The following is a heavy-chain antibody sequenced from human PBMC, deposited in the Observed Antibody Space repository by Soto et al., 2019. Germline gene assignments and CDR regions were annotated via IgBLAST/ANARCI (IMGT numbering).Heavy chain of an antibody. V-gene: IGHV3-23*01. CDR2: ISGSGGST. Sequence: TGGSLRLSCAASGFTFSSYAMSWVRQAPGKGLEWVSAISGSGGSTYYADSVKGRFTISRDNSKNTLYLQMNSLRAEDTAVYYCAKGRNLYYDSRNPYYFDYWGQGTLVTVSS. J-gene: IGHJ4*02. CDR3: AKGRNLYYDSRNPYYFDY. D-gene: IGHD3-22*01. CDR1: GFTFSSYA.